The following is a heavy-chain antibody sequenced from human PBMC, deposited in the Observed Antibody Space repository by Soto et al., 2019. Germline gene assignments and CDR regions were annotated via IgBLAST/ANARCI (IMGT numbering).Heavy chain of an antibody. D-gene: IGHD1-26*01. J-gene: IGHJ4*02. V-gene: IGHV1-69*13. CDR1: GGTFSSYA. Sequence: GASVKVSCKASGGTFSSYAISWVRQAPGQGLEWMGGIIPIFGTANYAQKFQGRVTITADESTSTAYMELSSLRSEDTAVYYCARGRDGIVGATTRFDYWGQGTLVTVSS. CDR2: IIPIFGTA. CDR3: ARGRDGIVGATTRFDY.